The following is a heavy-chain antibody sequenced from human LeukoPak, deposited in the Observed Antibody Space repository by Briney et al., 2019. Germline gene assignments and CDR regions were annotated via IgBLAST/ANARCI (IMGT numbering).Heavy chain of an antibody. CDR2: IRYDGSNK. Sequence: GGSLRLSCAASGFTFSSYGMHWVRQAPGKGLEWVAFIRYDGSNKYYADSVKGRFTISRDNSKNTLYLQMNSLRAEDTAVYYCAKDREYSSGWPYYFDYWGQGTQVTVSS. CDR1: GFTFSSYG. CDR3: AKDREYSSGWPYYFDY. D-gene: IGHD6-19*01. V-gene: IGHV3-30*02. J-gene: IGHJ4*02.